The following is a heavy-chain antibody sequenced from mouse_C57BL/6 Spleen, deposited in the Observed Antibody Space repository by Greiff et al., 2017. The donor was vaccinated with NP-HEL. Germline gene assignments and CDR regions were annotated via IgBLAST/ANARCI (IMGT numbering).Heavy chain of an antibody. CDR3: ARWYEGSSEGDGMDD. D-gene: IGHD1-1*01. CDR2: IDPNSGGT. J-gene: IGHJ4*01. Sequence: VQLQQSGAELVKPGASVKLSCKASGYTFTSYWMHWVKQRPGRGLEWIGRIDPNSGGTKYNEKFKSKATLTVDKPSSTAYMQLSSLTAEDSAGYYWARWYEGSSEGDGMDDWGEGTSVTGSS. V-gene: IGHV1-72*01. CDR1: GYTFTSYW.